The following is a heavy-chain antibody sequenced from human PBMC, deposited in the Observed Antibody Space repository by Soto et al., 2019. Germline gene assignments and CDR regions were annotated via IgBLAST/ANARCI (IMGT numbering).Heavy chain of an antibody. CDR2: ISSSSSYI. CDR3: ARSSGGSGFHYHYYGMDV. J-gene: IGHJ6*02. Sequence: GGSLRLSCAASGFTFSSYSMNWVRQAPGKGLEWVSSISSSSSYIYYADSVKGRFTISRDNAKNSLYLQMNSLRAEDTAVYYCARSSGGSGFHYHYYGMDVWGQGTTVTVSS. V-gene: IGHV3-21*01. CDR1: GFTFSSYS. D-gene: IGHD1-26*01.